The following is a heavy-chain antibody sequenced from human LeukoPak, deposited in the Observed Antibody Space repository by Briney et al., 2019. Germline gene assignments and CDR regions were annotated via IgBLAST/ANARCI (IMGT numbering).Heavy chain of an antibody. Sequence: PGGSLRLSCAASGFTFSSYAMHWVRQAPGKGLEWVAVISYDGSNKYYADSVKGRFTISRDNSKNTLYLQMNSLRAEDTAVYYCAKDLGDSSSWFRGVDYWGQGTLVTVSS. CDR3: AKDLGDSSSWFRGVDY. CDR1: GFTFSSYA. V-gene: IGHV3-30-3*01. J-gene: IGHJ4*02. D-gene: IGHD6-13*01. CDR2: ISYDGSNK.